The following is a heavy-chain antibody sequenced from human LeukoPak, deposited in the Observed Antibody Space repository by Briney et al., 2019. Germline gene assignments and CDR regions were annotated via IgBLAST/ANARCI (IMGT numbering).Heavy chain of an antibody. CDR3: ARDLSFGSLDF. V-gene: IGHV3-33*01. CDR1: GFILSTHG. D-gene: IGHD1-26*01. CDR2: MWYDGSRE. Sequence: GGSLRLSFAASGFILSTHGMHWFGQAPGKGLKWVAGMWYDGSREDYADSVKGRFTIPRDMSKNTLNLQMNSLRVEDTAMFYCARDLSFGSLDFRGQGTLVTVSS. J-gene: IGHJ4*02.